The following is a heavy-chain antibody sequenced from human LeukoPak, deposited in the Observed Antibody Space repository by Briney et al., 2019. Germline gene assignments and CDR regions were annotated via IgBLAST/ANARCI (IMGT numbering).Heavy chain of an antibody. J-gene: IGHJ6*03. CDR1: GGSLSNYY. CDR3: ARGIVVVPAAGALYYYYYYYMDV. D-gene: IGHD2-2*01. CDR2: IYTSGST. V-gene: IGHV4-4*07. Sequence: SETLSLTCGVSGGSLSNYYWSWIRQPAGKGLEWIGRIYTSGSTNYNPSLKSRVTMSVDTSKNQFSLKLSSVTAADTAVYYCARGIVVVPAAGALYYYYYYYMDVWGKGTTVTVSS.